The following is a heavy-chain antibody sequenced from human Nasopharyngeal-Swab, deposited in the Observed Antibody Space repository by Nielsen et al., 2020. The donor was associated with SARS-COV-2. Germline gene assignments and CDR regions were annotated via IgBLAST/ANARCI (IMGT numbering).Heavy chain of an antibody. CDR3: AREMITFGGVIGDYYGMDV. CDR2: IIPILGIA. Sequence: SVKVSCKASGGTFSSYAISWVRQAPGQGLEWMGGIIPILGIANYAQKFQGRVTITADKSTSTAYMELSSLRAEDTAVYYCAREMITFGGVIGDYYGMDVWGQGTTVTVSS. CDR1: GGTFSSYA. V-gene: IGHV1-69*10. D-gene: IGHD3-16*02. J-gene: IGHJ6*02.